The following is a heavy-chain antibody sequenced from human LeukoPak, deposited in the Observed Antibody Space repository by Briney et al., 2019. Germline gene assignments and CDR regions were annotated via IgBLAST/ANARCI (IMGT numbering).Heavy chain of an antibody. CDR1: GFTFSGYS. D-gene: IGHD1-26*01. CDR2: ISSGSSTI. Sequence: GGSLRLSCAASGFTFSGYSMTWVRQAPGKGLEWVSYISSGSSTISYADSVKGRFTISRDNAKNSLFLQMNSLRAEDTALYYCARDGGSYWSPNLNNWFDPWGQGTLVTVSS. V-gene: IGHV3-48*01. CDR3: ARDGGSYWSPNLNNWFDP. J-gene: IGHJ5*02.